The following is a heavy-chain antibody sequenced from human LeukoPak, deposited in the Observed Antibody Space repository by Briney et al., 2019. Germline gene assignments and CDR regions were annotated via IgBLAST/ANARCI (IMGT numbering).Heavy chain of an antibody. V-gene: IGHV3-23*01. J-gene: IGHJ4*02. Sequence: GGSLRLSCAASGFTFSSYAMSWVRQAPGKGLEWVSAIGGSGGSTYYADSVKGRFTISRDNSKNTLYLQMNSLRAEDTAVYYCAKDEAYYYDSSGYFPFDYWGQGTLVTVSS. CDR1: GFTFSSYA. CDR2: IGGSGGST. D-gene: IGHD3-22*01. CDR3: AKDEAYYYDSSGYFPFDY.